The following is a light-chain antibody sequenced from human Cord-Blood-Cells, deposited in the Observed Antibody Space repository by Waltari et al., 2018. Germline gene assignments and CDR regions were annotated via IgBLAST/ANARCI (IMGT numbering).Light chain of an antibody. CDR1: QGISSY. Sequence: AIRMTQSPSSFSASTGDRVTITCRASQGISSYLAWYQQKPGKATKRLIYAASTLQSGVPSRFSGSEFGTDFTLTISCLQSEDFATYYCQKYYSYPRTFGQGTKVEIK. J-gene: IGKJ1*01. CDR3: QKYYSYPRT. V-gene: IGKV1-8*01. CDR2: AAS.